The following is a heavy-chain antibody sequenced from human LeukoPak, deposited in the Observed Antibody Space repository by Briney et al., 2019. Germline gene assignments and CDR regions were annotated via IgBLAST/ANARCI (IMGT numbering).Heavy chain of an antibody. CDR3: ARVRPGSSGSYYRTS. CDR1: GFPFGDFH. CDR2: ITSGGGFK. J-gene: IGHJ4*02. D-gene: IGHD3-22*01. V-gene: IGHV3-11*04. Sequence: PGGSLRLSCVGAGFPFGDFHMSWIRQAPGKGLEWVSYITSGGGFKYYADSVKGRFSISRDDSKNSVFLQMNSLRVEDTAVYYCARVRPGSSGSYYRTSWGQGTLVTVSS.